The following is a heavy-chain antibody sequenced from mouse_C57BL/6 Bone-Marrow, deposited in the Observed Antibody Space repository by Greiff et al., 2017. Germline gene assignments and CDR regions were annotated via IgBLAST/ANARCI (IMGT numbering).Heavy chain of an antibody. J-gene: IGHJ4*01. CDR3: ARRGGTDAMDY. CDR1: GYTFTDYY. CDR2: IYPGSGNT. D-gene: IGHD4-1*01. V-gene: IGHV1-76*01. Sequence: QVQLQQSGAELVRPGASVKLSCKASGYTFTDYYINWVKQRPGQGLEWIARIYPGSGNTYYNEKFKGKATLTAAKSSSTAYMQLSSLTSEDSAVYVCARRGGTDAMDYWGQGTSVTGSS.